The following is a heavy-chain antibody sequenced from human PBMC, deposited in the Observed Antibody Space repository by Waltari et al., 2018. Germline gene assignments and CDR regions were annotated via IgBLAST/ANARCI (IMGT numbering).Heavy chain of an antibody. Sequence: QVQLVESGGGVVQPGRSLRLSCAASGFTFSSYDMHWVRQAPGKGLCCVAVISYDGSNKYYADSVKCRFTISRDNSKNTLYLQMNSLRAEDTAVYYCARPSSGWYNWFDPWGQGTLVTVSS. CDR3: ARPSSGWYNWFDP. CDR1: GFTFSSYD. CDR2: ISYDGSNK. V-gene: IGHV3-30-3*01. J-gene: IGHJ5*02. D-gene: IGHD6-19*01.